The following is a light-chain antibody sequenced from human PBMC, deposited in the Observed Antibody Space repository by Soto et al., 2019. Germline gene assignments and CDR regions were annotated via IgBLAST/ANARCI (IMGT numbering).Light chain of an antibody. CDR3: QQYGASPPVYA. Sequence: EIVLTQSPGTLSLSPGERATLSCRTSRSDRNTYLAWYQQKPGQAPRLLIYCASSRATGIPDRFSGSGSGTDFTLTISRLGPEDFAVYYSQQYGASPPVYAFGQGTTLEIK. V-gene: IGKV3-20*01. CDR2: CAS. J-gene: IGKJ2*01. CDR1: RSDRNTY.